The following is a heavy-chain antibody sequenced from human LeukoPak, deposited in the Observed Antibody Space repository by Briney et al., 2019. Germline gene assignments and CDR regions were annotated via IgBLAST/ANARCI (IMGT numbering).Heavy chain of an antibody. V-gene: IGHV4-59*08. J-gene: IGHJ3*02. D-gene: IGHD6-19*01. Sequence: SETLSLTCTVSGGSISSYYWSWIRQPPGKGLEWIGYIYYSGSTNYNPSLKSRVTISVDTSKKQFSLKLDSVTAADTAVYYCARHRRYSSGWYGAFDIWGQGTMVTAAS. CDR2: IYYSGST. CDR3: ARHRRYSSGWYGAFDI. CDR1: GGSISSYY.